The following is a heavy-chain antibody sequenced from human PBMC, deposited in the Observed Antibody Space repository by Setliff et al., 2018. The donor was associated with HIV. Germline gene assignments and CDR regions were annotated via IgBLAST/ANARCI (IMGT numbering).Heavy chain of an antibody. V-gene: IGHV1-46*01. Sequence: ASVKVSCKASGYTFTQSYMHWVRQAPGRGLEWMGIINPSGGGAAYAQGFQDRVTMTWDTSTDTVYIEVGSLRSEDTAVYSSYMDVWGKGTTVTVSS. J-gene: IGHJ6*03. CDR2: INPSGGGA. CDR1: GYTFTQSY. CDR3: YMDV.